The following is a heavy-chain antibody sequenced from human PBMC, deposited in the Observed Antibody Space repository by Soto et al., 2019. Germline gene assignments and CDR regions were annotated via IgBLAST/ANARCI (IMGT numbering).Heavy chain of an antibody. J-gene: IGHJ3*02. D-gene: IGHD7-27*01. CDR2: ISSSGSTI. CDR3: AIPKLGIEGYDAFDI. V-gene: IGHV3-48*03. Sequence: GGSLRLSCAASGFTFSSYEMNWVRQAPGKGLEWVSYISSSGSTIYYGDSVKGRFTISRENAKNSLYLQMNSLRAEYTAVYYCAIPKLGIEGYDAFDIWGKGTTVTVSS. CDR1: GFTFSSYE.